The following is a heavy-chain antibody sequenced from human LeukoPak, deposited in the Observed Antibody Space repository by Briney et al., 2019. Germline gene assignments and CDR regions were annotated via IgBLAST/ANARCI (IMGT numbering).Heavy chain of an antibody. CDR1: GGSISSGGYY. CDR3: ARLNSFYYDIWGSGINWYFDL. J-gene: IGHJ2*01. CDR2: IFSTGDT. V-gene: IGHV4-61*09. Sequence: PSQTLSLTCTVSGGSISSGGYYWSWIRQPPGKALEWIGHIFSTGDTNYSPSFESRVTMSADTSKNQVALNLNSVNAADTAVYFCARLNSFYYDIWGSGINWYFDLWGRGTLVPVSS. D-gene: IGHD3-22*01.